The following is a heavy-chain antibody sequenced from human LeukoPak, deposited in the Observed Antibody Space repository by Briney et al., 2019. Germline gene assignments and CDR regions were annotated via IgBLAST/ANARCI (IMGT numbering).Heavy chain of an antibody. CDR2: IYTSGSI. CDR3: ARDGDYHYFDY. J-gene: IGHJ4*02. D-gene: IGHD4-17*01. Sequence: SETLSLACTVSGGSISSYYCSWIRQPAGKGLEWIGRIYTSGSINYNPSLESRVTMSVDTSKNHFSLKLSSVTAADTAVYYCARDGDYHYFDYWGQGTLVTVSS. V-gene: IGHV4-4*07. CDR1: GGSISSYY.